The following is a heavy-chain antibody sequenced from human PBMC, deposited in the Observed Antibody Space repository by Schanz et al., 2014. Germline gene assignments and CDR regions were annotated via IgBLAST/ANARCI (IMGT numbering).Heavy chain of an antibody. Sequence: QVLLVESGGGLVKPGGSLRLSCSASGFTFSDSFMSWIRQTPGKGLEWLSYISSSGNIIHYADSVKGRFTISRDNAKNSLSLQMDRLRDEDTAVYYCARRYSGRYCFDYWGQGTLVAVSS. CDR1: GFTFSDSF. V-gene: IGHV3-11*04. CDR3: ARRYSGRYCFDY. J-gene: IGHJ4*02. D-gene: IGHD1-26*01. CDR2: ISSSGNII.